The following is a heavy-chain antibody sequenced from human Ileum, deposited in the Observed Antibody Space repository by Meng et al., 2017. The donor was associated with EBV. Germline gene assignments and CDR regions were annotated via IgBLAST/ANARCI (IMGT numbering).Heavy chain of an antibody. V-gene: IGHV4-4*02. CDR3: ARGGSGYYYGSGFDY. J-gene: IGHJ4*02. Sequence: QVQLQESRLGLAKPSGTLSLTCIVYDLYLTNNYWWSWVRQPPGKGLEWIGEIYYSGNTYYNPSLKSRVTISVDKSNNQFSLRLSSVTAADTAVYYCARGGSGYYYGSGFDYWGQGTLVTVSS. CDR1: DLYLTNNYW. D-gene: IGHD3-10*01. CDR2: IYYSGNT.